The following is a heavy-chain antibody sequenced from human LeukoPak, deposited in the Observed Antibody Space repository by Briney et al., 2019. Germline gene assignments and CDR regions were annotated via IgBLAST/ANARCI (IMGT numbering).Heavy chain of an antibody. Sequence: VASVNLSCNASVYTFTNYAISWVRQAPGQGLEWMGWISAYNGNTTYTQNSQGRVTMTRDTSTSTAYMELRSLSSDDTAIYYCARDGRHRLLWVGGFEGGWFDPWGEGTLVTVSS. D-gene: IGHD3-10*01. CDR3: ARDGRHRLLWVGGFEGGWFDP. CDR2: ISAYNGNT. J-gene: IGHJ5*02. CDR1: VYTFTNYA. V-gene: IGHV1-18*01.